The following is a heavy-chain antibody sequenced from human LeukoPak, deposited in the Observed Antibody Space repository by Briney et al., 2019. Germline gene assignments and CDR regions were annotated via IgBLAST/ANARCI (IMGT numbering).Heavy chain of an antibody. CDR3: ARDLGSGWYSFDY. CDR2: IWYDGSNK. D-gene: IGHD6-19*01. Sequence: GRSLRLSCAASGFTFSSYGMHWVRQAPGKGLEWVAVIWYDGSNKYYADSVKVRFTISRDNSKNTLYLQMNSLRAEDTAVYYCARDLGSGWYSFDYWGQGTLVTLSS. J-gene: IGHJ4*02. V-gene: IGHV3-33*01. CDR1: GFTFSSYG.